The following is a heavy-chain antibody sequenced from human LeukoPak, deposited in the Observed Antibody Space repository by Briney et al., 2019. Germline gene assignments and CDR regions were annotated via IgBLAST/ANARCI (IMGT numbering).Heavy chain of an antibody. D-gene: IGHD3-10*01. J-gene: IGHJ4*02. Sequence: GGSLRLSCAASGFTFSTYGMQWVRQAPGKGLEWVALIWYDGNNKYYADSVKGRFTISRDNSKNTLYLQMNSLRAEDTAVYYCATDQMYYCGSRSYSPFNHWGQGTLVTVSS. CDR3: ATDQMYYCGSRSYSPFNH. CDR1: GFTFSTYG. CDR2: IWYDGNNK. V-gene: IGHV3-33*01.